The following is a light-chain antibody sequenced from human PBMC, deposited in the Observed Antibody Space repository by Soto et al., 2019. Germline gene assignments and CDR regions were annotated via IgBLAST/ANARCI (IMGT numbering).Light chain of an antibody. CDR1: QSVSTS. J-gene: IGKJ4*01. Sequence: EIVLTQSPATLSLSPGERATLSCRASQSVSTSLAWYQQKPGQAPRLLIYDASKRATGISARFSGSGSGTDFTLTTSSLEPEDFAVYYCQQRSNWPLLSFGGGTKVEIK. CDR3: QQRSNWPLLS. V-gene: IGKV3-11*01. CDR2: DAS.